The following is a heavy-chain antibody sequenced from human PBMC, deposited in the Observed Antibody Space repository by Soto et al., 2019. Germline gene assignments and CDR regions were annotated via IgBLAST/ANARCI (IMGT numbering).Heavy chain of an antibody. J-gene: IGHJ4*02. CDR3: ARHGRKWFGELLYYFDY. D-gene: IGHD3-10*01. V-gene: IGHV4-59*08. CDR1: GGSISSYY. Sequence: SETLSLTCTVSGGSISSYYWSWIRQPPGKGLEWIGYIYYSGSTNYNPSLKSRVTISVDTSKNQFSLKLSSVTAADTAVYYCARHGRKWFGELLYYFDYWGQGTLVTVSS. CDR2: IYYSGST.